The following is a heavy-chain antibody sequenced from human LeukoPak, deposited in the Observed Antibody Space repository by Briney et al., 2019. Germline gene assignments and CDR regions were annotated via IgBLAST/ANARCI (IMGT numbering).Heavy chain of an antibody. CDR2: ISAYNGNT. Sequence: ASVKVSCKASGYTFTSYGISWVRQAPGQGLEWMGWISAYNGNTNYAQKLQGRVTMTTDRSTSTGYMELRSLRSDDTVVYYCARDIAVAGTIWFDPWGQGNLVTVSS. J-gene: IGHJ5*02. CDR1: GYTFTSYG. CDR3: ARDIAVAGTIWFDP. V-gene: IGHV1-18*04. D-gene: IGHD6-19*01.